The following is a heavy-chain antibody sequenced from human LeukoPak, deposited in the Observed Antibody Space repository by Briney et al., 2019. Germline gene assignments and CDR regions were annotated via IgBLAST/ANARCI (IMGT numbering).Heavy chain of an antibody. Sequence: GGSLTLFCSASGFTFNIYWMSWIRQLPGQGLEWVANVNKDGSQKYYVVSVEGRFTNSRDNARNLLYMQMNSLRAEDTAVYYGVRDVSSGWAFDYWGHGTLVTVSS. D-gene: IGHD6-19*01. CDR1: GFTFNIYW. CDR2: VNKDGSQK. J-gene: IGHJ4*01. CDR3: VRDVSSGWAFDY. V-gene: IGHV3-7*01.